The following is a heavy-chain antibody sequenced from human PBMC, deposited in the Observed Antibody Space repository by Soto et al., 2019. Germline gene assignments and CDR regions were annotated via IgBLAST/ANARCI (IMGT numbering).Heavy chain of an antibody. V-gene: IGHV1-46*01. CDR2: IDPSSGTT. D-gene: IGHD1-26*01. J-gene: IGHJ6*02. CDR1: GYSFSNFY. CDR3: TKWDGYADV. Sequence: ASVKVSCKPSGYSFSNFYVHWVRQAPGQGLEWMGIIDPSSGTTSYTQKFQERVTMTRDTSMSTVYMELSRLRSEDSAIYYCTKWDGYADVWGQGTTVTVSS.